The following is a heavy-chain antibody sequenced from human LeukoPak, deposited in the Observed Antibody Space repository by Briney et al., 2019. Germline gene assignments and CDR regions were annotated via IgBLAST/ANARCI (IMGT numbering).Heavy chain of an antibody. D-gene: IGHD3-22*01. CDR3: ARMSYYDSSGDNWFDP. J-gene: IGHJ5*02. CDR2: MNPNSGNT. Sequence: ASVKVSCKASGYTFTGYYMHWVRQAPGQGLEWMGWMNPNSGNTGYAQKFQGRVTMTRDTSISTAYMELSSLRSEDTAVYYCARMSYYDSSGDNWFDPWGQGTLVTVSS. V-gene: IGHV1-8*02. CDR1: GYTFTGYY.